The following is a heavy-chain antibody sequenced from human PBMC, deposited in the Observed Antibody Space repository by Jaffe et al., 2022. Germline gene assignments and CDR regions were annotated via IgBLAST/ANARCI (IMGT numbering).Heavy chain of an antibody. CDR3: ARAPILRDSSGNYNWFDP. CDR1: GGSFSGYY. Sequence: QVQLQQWGAGLLKPSETLSLTCAVYGGSFSGYYWSWIRQPPGKGLEWIGEINHSGSTNYNPSLKSRVTISVDTSKNQFSLKLSSVTAADTAVYYCARAPILRDSSGNYNWFDPWGQGTLVTVSS. V-gene: IGHV4-34*01. D-gene: IGHD3-22*01. CDR2: INHSGST. J-gene: IGHJ5*02.